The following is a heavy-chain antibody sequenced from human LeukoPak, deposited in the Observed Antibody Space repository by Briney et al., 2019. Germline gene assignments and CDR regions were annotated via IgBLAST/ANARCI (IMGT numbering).Heavy chain of an antibody. J-gene: IGHJ3*02. V-gene: IGHV4-61*02. D-gene: IGHD5-24*01. CDR2: IYTSGST. Sequence: PSETLSLTCTVSGGSISSGSYYWSWIRQPAGKGLEWIGRIYTSGSTNYNPSLKSRVTISVDTSKNQFSLKLSSVTAADTAVYYCARDSGGRDGYKVDAFDIWGQGTMVTVSS. CDR3: ARDSGGRDGYKVDAFDI. CDR1: GGSISSGSYY.